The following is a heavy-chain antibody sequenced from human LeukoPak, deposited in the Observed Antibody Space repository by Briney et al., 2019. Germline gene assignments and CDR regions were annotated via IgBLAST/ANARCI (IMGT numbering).Heavy chain of an antibody. D-gene: IGHD3-10*01. CDR2: TYYRSKWYN. CDR1: GDSVSTNGAT. V-gene: IGHV6-1*01. J-gene: IGHJ1*01. Sequence: SQTLSLTCAISGDSVSTNGATWIWLRQSPSRGLEWLGRTYYRSKWYNDYGLSVRSRITVNPDTSKNQFSLKLSSVTAADTAVYYCARVGGFGELFHWGQGTLVTVSS. CDR3: ARVGGFGELFH.